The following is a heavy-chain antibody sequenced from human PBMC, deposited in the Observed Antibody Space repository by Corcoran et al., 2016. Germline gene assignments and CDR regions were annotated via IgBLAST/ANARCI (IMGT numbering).Heavy chain of an antibody. Sequence: QVQLVESGGGVVQPGRSLRLSCAASGFTFSSYGMHWVRQAPGKGLEWVAVISYDGSNKYYADSVKGRFTISRDNYKNTLYLQMNSLRDEDTAVYYCAKDLGERDSKVDYWGQGTLVTVSS. CDR1: GFTFSSYG. CDR2: ISYDGSNK. V-gene: IGHV3-30*18. CDR3: AKDLGERDSKVDY. D-gene: IGHD3-22*01. J-gene: IGHJ4*02.